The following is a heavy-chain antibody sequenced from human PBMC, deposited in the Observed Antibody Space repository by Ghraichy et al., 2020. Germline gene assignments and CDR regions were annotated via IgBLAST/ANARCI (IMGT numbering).Heavy chain of an antibody. CDR3: ARISSGSYFFNYYYGMDV. D-gene: IGHD1-26*01. Sequence: SETLSLTCTVSGGSISSYYWSWIRQPPGKRLEWIGYIYYSGSTNYNPSLKSRVTISVDTSKNQFSLKLSSVTAADTAVYYCARISSGSYFFNYYYGMDVWGQGTTVTVSS. CDR1: GGSISSYY. J-gene: IGHJ6*02. CDR2: IYYSGST. V-gene: IGHV4-59*08.